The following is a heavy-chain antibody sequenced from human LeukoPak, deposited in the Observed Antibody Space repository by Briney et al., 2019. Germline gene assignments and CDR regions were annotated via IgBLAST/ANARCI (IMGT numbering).Heavy chain of an antibody. V-gene: IGHV1-8*01. CDR2: MNPNSGNT. Sequence: ASVKVSCKASGYTFTSYDINWVRQATGQGLEWMGWMNPNSGNTGYAQKFQGRVTMTRNTSISTAYMELSSLRSEDTAVYYCARGSGELLWFGELLYRYSSGWYYFDYWGRGTLVTVSS. CDR3: ARGSGELLWFGELLYRYSSGWYYFDY. D-gene: IGHD3-10*01. J-gene: IGHJ4*02. CDR1: GYTFTSYD.